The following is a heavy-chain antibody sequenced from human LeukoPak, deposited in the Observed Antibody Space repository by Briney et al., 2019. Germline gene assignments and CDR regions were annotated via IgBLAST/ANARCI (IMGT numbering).Heavy chain of an antibody. V-gene: IGHV3-30*18. CDR3: AKSASYYCSGISCLKYYFDY. CDR2: ISYDGSNE. D-gene: IGHD2-2*01. J-gene: IGHJ4*02. CDR1: RFTLSSFG. Sequence: PGGSLRLSCAASRFTLSSFGMHWVRQAPGKGLEWVAVISYDGSNEYYADSVKGRFTISRDNSKNTLYLQMNSLRAADTAVYYCAKSASYYCSGISCLKYYFDYWGQGTLVTVSS.